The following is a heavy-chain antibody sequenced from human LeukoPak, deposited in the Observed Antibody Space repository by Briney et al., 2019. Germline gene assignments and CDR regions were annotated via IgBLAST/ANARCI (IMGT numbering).Heavy chain of an antibody. CDR2: ISAYNGNT. Sequence: ASVKVSCKASGYTFTSYGISWVRQAPGQGLEWMGWISAYNGNTNYAQKLQGRVTMTTDTSTSTAYMELRSLRSDDTAVYYCARDLGDYGDYVSDYWDQGTLVTVSS. CDR3: ARDLGDYGDYVSDY. CDR1: GYTFTSYG. J-gene: IGHJ4*02. D-gene: IGHD4-17*01. V-gene: IGHV1-18*01.